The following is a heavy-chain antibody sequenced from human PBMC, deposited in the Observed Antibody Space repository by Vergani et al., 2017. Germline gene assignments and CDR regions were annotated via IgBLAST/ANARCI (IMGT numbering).Heavy chain of an antibody. V-gene: IGHV3-21*01. CDR3: ARAPSHSSSWFDY. J-gene: IGHJ4*02. D-gene: IGHD6-13*01. Sequence: EVQLVQSGGGLVKPGGSLRLSCAASGFTFSSYSMNWVRQAPGKGLEWVSYISSGSSYIHYADSVKGRFTISRDNAKNSLYLQMNSLRAEDTAVYYCARAPSHSSSWFDYWGQGTLVTVSS. CDR1: GFTFSSYS. CDR2: ISSGSSYI.